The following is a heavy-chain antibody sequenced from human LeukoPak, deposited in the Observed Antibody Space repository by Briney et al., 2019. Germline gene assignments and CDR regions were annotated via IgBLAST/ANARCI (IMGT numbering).Heavy chain of an antibody. Sequence: SETLSLTCAVYGGSFSGYYWSWIRQPPGKGLEWIGEINHSGSTNYNPSLKSRVTISGDTSQNQFSLKLTSVTAADTAVYYCSRIKAYSDFLDPWGQGTLVSVSS. V-gene: IGHV4-34*01. J-gene: IGHJ5*02. CDR2: INHSGST. CDR3: SRIKAYSDFLDP. CDR1: GGSFSGYY. D-gene: IGHD3-3*01.